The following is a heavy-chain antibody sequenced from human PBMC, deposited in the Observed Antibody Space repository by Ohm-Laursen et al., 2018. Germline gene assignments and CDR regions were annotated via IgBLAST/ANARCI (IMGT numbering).Heavy chain of an antibody. Sequence: SLRLSCAASGFTFSSYSMNWVRQAPGKGLEWVSYISSSSSTIYYTDSVKGRSTISRDNAKNSLYLQMNSLRAEDTAVYYCARDGGDFDLWGRGTLVTVSS. J-gene: IGHJ2*01. CDR1: GFTFSSYS. CDR2: ISSSSSTI. D-gene: IGHD2-15*01. CDR3: ARDGGDFDL. V-gene: IGHV3-48*01.